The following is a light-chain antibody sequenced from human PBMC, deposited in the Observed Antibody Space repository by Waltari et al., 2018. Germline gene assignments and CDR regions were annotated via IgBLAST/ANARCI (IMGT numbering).Light chain of an antibody. CDR1: SSDVGGYNY. Sequence: QSALTQPASVSGSPGQSITISCTGTSSDVGGYNYVPWYQQHPGKAPKLMIYDVSNRPSGVSNRFSGSKSGNTASLTISGLQAEDEADYYCSSNTSSSTLVVFGGGTKLTVL. V-gene: IGLV2-14*03. CDR3: SSNTSSSTLVV. CDR2: DVS. J-gene: IGLJ2*01.